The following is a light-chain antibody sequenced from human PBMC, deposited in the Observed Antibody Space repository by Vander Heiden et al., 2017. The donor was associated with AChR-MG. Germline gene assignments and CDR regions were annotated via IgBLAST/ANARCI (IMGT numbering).Light chain of an antibody. J-gene: IGKJ2*01. CDR2: KAS. CDR1: RGVSSW. Sequence: DIQMTQSPSTLSASVGDRVTITCRASRGVSSWLAWYQQRPGKAPKLLIYKASSLESGVPSRFSGSGSGTEFTLTITSLQPEDFATYYCQQYNMYPYTFDQGTKLEIK. CDR3: QQYNMYPYT. V-gene: IGKV1-5*03.